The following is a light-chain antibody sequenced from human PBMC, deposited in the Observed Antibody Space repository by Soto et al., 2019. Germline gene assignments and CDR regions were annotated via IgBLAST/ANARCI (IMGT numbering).Light chain of an antibody. CDR1: SSHVGSYNL. V-gene: IGLV2-23*02. CDR3: CSYAGSRTHVL. CDR2: KVS. J-gene: IGLJ2*01. Sequence: QSALTQPASVSGSPGQSITISCIGTSSHVGSYNLVYWYQQHPGTAPKVLIYKVSERPSGVSNRFSGSKSGNTASLPISGLPAEDEAEYYCCSYAGSRTHVLFGGGTKLTVL.